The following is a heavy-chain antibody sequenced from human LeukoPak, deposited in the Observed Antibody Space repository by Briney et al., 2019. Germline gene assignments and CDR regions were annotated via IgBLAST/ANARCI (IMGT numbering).Heavy chain of an antibody. V-gene: IGHV3-30*01. Sequence: GGSLRLSCAASGFTFSSYAMHWVRQAPGKGLEWVAVISYDGGNTYYADSVKGRFTISRDNSKNTLYLQLNSLRAEDTAVYYCARDLGLYDYGGNIDYWGQGTLVTVSS. D-gene: IGHD4-23*01. J-gene: IGHJ4*02. CDR3: ARDLGLYDYGGNIDY. CDR2: ISYDGGNT. CDR1: GFTFSSYA.